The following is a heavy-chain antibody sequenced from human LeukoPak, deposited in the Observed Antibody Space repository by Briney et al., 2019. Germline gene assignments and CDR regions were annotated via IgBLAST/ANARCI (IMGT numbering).Heavy chain of an antibody. CDR2: IYCSGST. V-gene: IGHV4-39*07. Sequence: PSETLSLTCTVSGGSISSSSYYWGWIRQPPGKGLEWIGSIYCSGSTYYNPSLKSRVTISVDTSKNQFSLKLSSVTAADTAVYYCASGPMTHFDPWGQGTLVTVSS. CDR3: ASGPMTHFDP. CDR1: GGSISSSSYY. J-gene: IGHJ5*02. D-gene: IGHD3-22*01.